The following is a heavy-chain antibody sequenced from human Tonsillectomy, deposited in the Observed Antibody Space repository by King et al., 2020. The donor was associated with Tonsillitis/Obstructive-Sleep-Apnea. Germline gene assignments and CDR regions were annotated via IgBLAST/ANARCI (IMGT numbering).Heavy chain of an antibody. CDR2: IYSGGST. Sequence: VQLVESGGGLIQPGGYLRLSCAASGFVVSSSYMTWVRQAPGKGLQWVSVIYSGGSTGHADSVKGRFTISRDDSKNTLYLQMNSLRAEDTAVYYCATGGAAFYREAFDIWGQGTMVTVSS. CDR3: ATGGAAFYREAFDI. V-gene: IGHV3-53*01. CDR1: GFVVSSSY. J-gene: IGHJ3*02. D-gene: IGHD3-16*01.